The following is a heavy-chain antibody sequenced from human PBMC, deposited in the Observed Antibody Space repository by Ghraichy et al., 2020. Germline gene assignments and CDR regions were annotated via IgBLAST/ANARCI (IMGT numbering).Heavy chain of an antibody. CDR3: ARVTKYYDFWSGYSLQRDWFDP. J-gene: IGHJ5*02. CDR2: INAGNGNT. CDR1: GYTFTSYA. D-gene: IGHD3-3*01. Sequence: ASVKVSCKASGYTFTSYAMHWVRQAPGQRLEWMGWINAGNGNTKYSQKFQGRVTITRDTSASTAYMELSSLRSEDTAVYYCARVTKYYDFWSGYSLQRDWFDPWGQGTLVTVSS. V-gene: IGHV1-3*01.